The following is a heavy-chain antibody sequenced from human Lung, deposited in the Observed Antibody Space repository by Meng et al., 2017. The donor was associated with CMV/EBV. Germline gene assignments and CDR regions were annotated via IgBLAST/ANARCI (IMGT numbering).Heavy chain of an antibody. CDR2: IYYSGST. CDR1: GGSISSSSYY. CDR3: ARSHSSGWPFDY. D-gene: IGHD6-19*01. J-gene: IGHJ4*02. Sequence: SETLSLXCTVSGGSISSSSYYWGWIRQPPGKGLEWIGSIYYSGSTYYNPSLKSRVTISVDTSKNQFSLKLSSVTAADTAVYYCARSHSSGWPFDYWGQGTXVTVSS. V-gene: IGHV4-39*07.